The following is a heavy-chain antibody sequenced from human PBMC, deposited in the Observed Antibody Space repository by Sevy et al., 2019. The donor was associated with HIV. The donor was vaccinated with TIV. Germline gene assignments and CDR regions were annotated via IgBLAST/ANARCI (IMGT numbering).Heavy chain of an antibody. CDR2: MSYDGSYK. J-gene: IGHJ4*02. D-gene: IGHD6-13*01. V-gene: IGHV3-30*03. CDR3: ARDSGYSINWYPAY. CDR1: GFTFSSHG. Sequence: GGSLRLSCAASGFTFSSHGMHWVRQAPGKGLKWVAVMSYDGSYKSYGDSVKGRFTISRDDSKNTLYLQMNSLRPEDTAMYYCARDSGYSINWYPAYWGQGTLVTVSS.